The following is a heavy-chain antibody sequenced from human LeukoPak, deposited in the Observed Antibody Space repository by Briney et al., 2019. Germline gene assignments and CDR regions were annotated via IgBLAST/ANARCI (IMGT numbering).Heavy chain of an antibody. CDR2: INHSGST. J-gene: IGHJ5*02. D-gene: IGHD6-25*01. V-gene: IGHV4-34*01. CDR1: GGSFSGYY. Sequence: SETLSLTCAVYGGSFSGYYCSWIRQPPGKGLEWIGEINHSGSTNYNPSLKSRVTISVDTSKNQFSLKLSSVTAADTAVYYCARGPGLASGGWFDPWGQGTLVTVSS. CDR3: ARGPGLASGGWFDP.